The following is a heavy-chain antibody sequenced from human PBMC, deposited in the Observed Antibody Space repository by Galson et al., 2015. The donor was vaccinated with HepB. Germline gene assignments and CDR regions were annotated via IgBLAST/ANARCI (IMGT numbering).Heavy chain of an antibody. D-gene: IGHD3-3*01. J-gene: IGHJ6*02. Sequence: SLRLSCAASGFTFSSYGMHWVRQAPGKGLEWVAVIWYDGSNKYYADSVKGRFTISRDNSKNTLYLQMNSLRAEDTAVYYCARDTPPHSLWSGYYQYYYYGMDVWGQGTTVTVSS. CDR3: ARDTPPHSLWSGYYQYYYYGMDV. CDR1: GFTFSSYG. V-gene: IGHV3-33*01. CDR2: IWYDGSNK.